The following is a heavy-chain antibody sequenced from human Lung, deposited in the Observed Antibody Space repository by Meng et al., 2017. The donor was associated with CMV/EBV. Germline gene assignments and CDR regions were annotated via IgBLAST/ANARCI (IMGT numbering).Heavy chain of an antibody. CDR2: IDIDGRDI. Sequence: EVQLVESGGGLVQPGGSLRLSWSVSGFTLTRYWMHWVREVPGKGLEWVSRIDIDGRDITYADSVRGRFSISRDDAKNTLYLQMNSLRIEDTAVYYCARGVAETLGWEMGYWGQGPLVTVSS. V-gene: IGHV3-74*03. D-gene: IGHD1-26*01. J-gene: IGHJ4*02. CDR3: ARGVAETLGWEMGY. CDR1: GFTLTRYW.